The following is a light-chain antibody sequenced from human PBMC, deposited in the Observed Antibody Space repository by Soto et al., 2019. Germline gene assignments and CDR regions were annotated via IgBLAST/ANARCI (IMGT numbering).Light chain of an antibody. Sequence: DIQMTQSPSTLSASVGDRVTITCRASQRSSSCLAWYQQKPGKAPKLLIYDASSFESGVPSRFSGSGSGTEFTLTLSSLQPDDFATYYCQQYNSYSQTFGQGTKVEIK. J-gene: IGKJ1*01. CDR2: DAS. CDR3: QQYNSYSQT. CDR1: QRSSSC. V-gene: IGKV1-5*01.